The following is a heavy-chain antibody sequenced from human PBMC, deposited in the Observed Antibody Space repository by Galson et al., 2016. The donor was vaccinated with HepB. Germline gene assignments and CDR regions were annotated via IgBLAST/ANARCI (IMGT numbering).Heavy chain of an antibody. CDR1: GFSLNTGGVN. D-gene: IGHD3-10*01. Sequence: PALVKPTQTLTLTCTFSGFSLNTGGVNLGWVRQPPGKALEWLALVFWDDNEHYNPYLKSRLSITKDTSNSRVVLTMTNMDPKDTATYFCAHGLYGSPQFYYFGLDIWGQGATVIVSS. J-gene: IGHJ6*02. CDR3: AHGLYGSPQFYYFGLDI. CDR2: VFWDDNE. V-gene: IGHV2-5*02.